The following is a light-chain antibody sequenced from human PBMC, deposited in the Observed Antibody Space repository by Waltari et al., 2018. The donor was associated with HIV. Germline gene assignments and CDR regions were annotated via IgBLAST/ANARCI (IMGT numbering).Light chain of an antibody. J-gene: IGLJ2*01. CDR3: AAWDDSLDGPVV. CDR1: DSTMLTSF. Sequence: QSVLTQPPSASGTPGQRVTISCSGSDSTMLTSFVYCYHQLPVTAPKLIIHRNNQRPSGVPDRFSGSRSGTSASLVISGLRSEDEADYHCAAWDDSLDGPVVFGGGTKVTVL. V-gene: IGLV1-47*01. CDR2: RNN.